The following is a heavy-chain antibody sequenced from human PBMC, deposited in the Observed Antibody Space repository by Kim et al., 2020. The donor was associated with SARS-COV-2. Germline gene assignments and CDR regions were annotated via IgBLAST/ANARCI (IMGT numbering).Heavy chain of an antibody. Sequence: APGQGLEWVGLINPTGDSTTYAQKFQGRVTMTRDTSTSTVYIELSSLISEDTAIYYCAREAGSLKNFDYWGQGTLVTVSS. J-gene: IGHJ4*02. D-gene: IGHD6-13*01. V-gene: IGHV1-46*01. CDR3: AREAGSLKNFDY. CDR2: INPTGDST.